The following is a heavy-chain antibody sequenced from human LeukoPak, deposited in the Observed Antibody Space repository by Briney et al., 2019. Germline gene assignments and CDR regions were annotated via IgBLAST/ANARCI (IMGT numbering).Heavy chain of an antibody. Sequence: ASVKVSCKASGYTFTSYGISWVRQAPGQGLEWMGWISAFNGDTKYPQKLQGRVTMTTEPSTNTAFMELRSLRSYDTAVYYCARELLVATSPYGMAVWGQGTTVTVSS. D-gene: IGHD2-15*01. J-gene: IGHJ6*02. CDR2: ISAFNGDT. V-gene: IGHV1-18*01. CDR1: GYTFTSYG. CDR3: ARELLVATSPYGMAV.